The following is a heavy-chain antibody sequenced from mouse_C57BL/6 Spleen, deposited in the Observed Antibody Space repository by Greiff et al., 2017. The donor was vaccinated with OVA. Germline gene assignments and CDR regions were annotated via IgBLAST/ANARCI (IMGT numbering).Heavy chain of an antibody. CDR2: INPSNGGT. J-gene: IGHJ2*01. CDR3: ARFGELGQGYFDY. D-gene: IGHD4-1*01. Sequence: QVQLQQPGTELVKPGASVKLSCKASGYTFTSYWMHWVKQRPGQGLEWIGNINPSNGGTNYNERFKSKATLTVDKSSSTAYMQLSSLTSEDSAVYYCARFGELGQGYFDYWGQGTTLTVSS. CDR1: GYTFTSYW. V-gene: IGHV1-53*01.